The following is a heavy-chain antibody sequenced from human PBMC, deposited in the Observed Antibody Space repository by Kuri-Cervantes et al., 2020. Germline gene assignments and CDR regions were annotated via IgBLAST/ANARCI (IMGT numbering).Heavy chain of an antibody. D-gene: IGHD6-13*01. CDR2: IWYDGSNK. CDR1: EFTFSNYG. CDR3: ARGSSSSWFYYYYGMDV. V-gene: IGHV3-33*08. J-gene: IGHJ6*02. Sequence: GGSLRLSCAASEFTFSNYGMHWVRQAPGKGLEWVAVIWYDGSNKYYADSVKGRFTISRDNSKNTLYPQMNSLRAEDTAVYYCARGSSSSWFYYYYGMDVWGQGATVTVSS.